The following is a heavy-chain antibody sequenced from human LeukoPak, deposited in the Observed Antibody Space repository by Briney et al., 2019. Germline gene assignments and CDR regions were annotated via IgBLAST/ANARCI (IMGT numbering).Heavy chain of an antibody. CDR3: ARDPVEYCSSTSCYLFDY. V-gene: IGHV3-7*01. D-gene: IGHD2-2*01. CDR1: GFTFSSYW. J-gene: IGHJ4*02. CDR2: MKQDGSEK. Sequence: PGGSLRLSCAASGFTFSSYWMGWVRQAPGKGLEWVANMKQDGSEKYYVDSVKGRFTISRDNAKNSLYLQMNSLRAEDTAVYYCARDPVEYCSSTSCYLFDYWGQGTLVTVSS.